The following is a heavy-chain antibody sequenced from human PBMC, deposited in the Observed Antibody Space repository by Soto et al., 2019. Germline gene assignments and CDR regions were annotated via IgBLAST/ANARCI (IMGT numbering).Heavy chain of an antibody. J-gene: IGHJ5*02. CDR3: ACSGQPPGRSFDP. D-gene: IGHD2-15*01. CDR1: GGTFSSYT. Sequence: GASVKVSCKASGGTFSSYTISWVRQAPGQGLEWMGRIIPILGIANYAQKFQGRVTITADKSTSTAYMELSSLRSEDTAVYYCACSGQPPGRSFDPWGQGTLVTVSS. CDR2: IIPILGIA. V-gene: IGHV1-69*02.